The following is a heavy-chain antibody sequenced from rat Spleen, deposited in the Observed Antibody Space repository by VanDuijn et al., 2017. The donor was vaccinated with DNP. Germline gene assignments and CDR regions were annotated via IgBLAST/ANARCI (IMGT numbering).Heavy chain of an antibody. Sequence: EVQLVETGGDSVQPGRSLKLSCVASGFTFSSYWMFWIRQAPGKGLEWVAYIINSGHSIYYRDSVKGRFTISRDNAKSSRYLQMDSLRSEDTATYYCARGSSSIYWYFDFWGPGTMVTVSS. D-gene: IGHD1-2*01. CDR2: IINSGHSI. J-gene: IGHJ1*01. V-gene: IGHV5-31*01. CDR3: ARGSSSIYWYFDF. CDR1: GFTFSSYW.